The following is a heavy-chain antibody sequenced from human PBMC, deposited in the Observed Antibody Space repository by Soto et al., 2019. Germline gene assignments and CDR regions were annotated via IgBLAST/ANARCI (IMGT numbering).Heavy chain of an antibody. J-gene: IGHJ6*04. V-gene: IGHV4-59*01. CDR2: IYYSGST. CDR1: GGSISSYY. Sequence: SETLSLTCTVSGGSISSYYWSWIRQPPGKGLEWIGYIYYSGSTNYNPSLKSRVTISVDTSKNQFSLKLSSVTAADTAVYYCARVNYYYYGMDVWGKGTTVTVSS. CDR3: ARVNYYYYGMDV.